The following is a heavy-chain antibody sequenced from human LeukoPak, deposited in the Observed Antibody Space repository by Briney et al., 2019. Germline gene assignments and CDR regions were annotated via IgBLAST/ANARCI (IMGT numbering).Heavy chain of an antibody. V-gene: IGHV5-51*01. J-gene: IGHJ5*02. CDR2: IYPGDSDT. Sequence: GESLQISFQGSGYSFTSYWIGWVRPLPGKRLAWMGIIYPGDSDTRYSPSFQGQVTISADKSISTAYLQWSSLKASDTAMYYCARVIVVVVAANVSDWFDPWGQGTLATVSS. D-gene: IGHD2-15*01. CDR1: GYSFTSYW. CDR3: ARVIVVVVAANVSDWFDP.